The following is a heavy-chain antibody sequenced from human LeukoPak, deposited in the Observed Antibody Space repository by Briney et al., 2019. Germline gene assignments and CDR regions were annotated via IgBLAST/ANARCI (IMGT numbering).Heavy chain of an antibody. CDR2: IYYSGST. J-gene: IGHJ5*02. D-gene: IGHD6-19*01. V-gene: IGHV4-59*01. Sequence: PSETLSLTCTVSGGSISSYYWSWIRQPPGKGLEWIGYIYYSGSTNYNPSLKSRVTISVDTSKNQFSLKLSSVTAADTAVYYCARESRIAVAGIWFDPWGQGTLVTVSS. CDR1: GGSISSYY. CDR3: ARESRIAVAGIWFDP.